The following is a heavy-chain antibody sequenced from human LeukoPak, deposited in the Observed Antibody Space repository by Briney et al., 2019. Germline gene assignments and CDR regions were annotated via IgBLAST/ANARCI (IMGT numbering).Heavy chain of an antibody. D-gene: IGHD1-26*01. CDR1: GFTFSSYR. Sequence: GGSLRLSCAASGFTFSSYRMTWVRQAPGKGLEWVSSISSSSSYIYYADSVKGRFTISRDNAKNSLYLQMNSLRAEDTAVYYCARGTIVGATPADYWGQGTLVTVSS. CDR2: ISSSSSYI. V-gene: IGHV3-21*01. J-gene: IGHJ4*02. CDR3: ARGTIVGATPADY.